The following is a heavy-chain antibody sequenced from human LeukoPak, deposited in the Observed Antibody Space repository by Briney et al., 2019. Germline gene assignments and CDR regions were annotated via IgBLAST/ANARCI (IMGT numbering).Heavy chain of an antibody. CDR3: AREGGIAARPMDY. D-gene: IGHD6-6*01. J-gene: IGHJ4*02. V-gene: IGHV3-33*01. Sequence: PGGSLRLSCAASGFTFSSYGMHGVRQAPGKGLEGVAVIWYDGSNKYYADSVKGRFTISRDNSKNTLYLQMNSLRAEDTAVYYCAREGGIAARPMDYWGQGTLVTVSS. CDR1: GFTFSSYG. CDR2: IWYDGSNK.